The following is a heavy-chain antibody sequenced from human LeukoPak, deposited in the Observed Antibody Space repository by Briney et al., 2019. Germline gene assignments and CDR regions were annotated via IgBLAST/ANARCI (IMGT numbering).Heavy chain of an antibody. J-gene: IGHJ4*02. CDR3: VKGTSRQWLARGYFDY. V-gene: IGHV3-33*06. D-gene: IGHD6-19*01. CDR2: IWYDGSNK. Sequence: PGGSLRLSCAASGFTFSSYGMHWVRQAPGKGLEWVAVIWYDGSNKYYADSVKGRFTISRDNSKNTLYLQMNSLRAEDTAVYYCVKGTSRQWLARGYFDYWGQGTLVTVSS. CDR1: GFTFSSYG.